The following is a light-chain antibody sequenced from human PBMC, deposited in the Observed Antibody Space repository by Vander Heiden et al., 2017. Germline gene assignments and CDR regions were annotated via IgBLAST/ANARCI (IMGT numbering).Light chain of an antibody. CDR2: LGS. V-gene: IGKV2-28*01. J-gene: IGKJ2*01. CDR3: MQALQTPRT. CDR1: QSHLHSNGYNY. Sequence: DIVMTQSPLSLPVTPGEPASISCRSSQSHLHSNGYNYLDWYLQKPGQSPQLLIYLGSNRASGVPDRFSGSGSGTDFTLKISRVEAEDVGVYYCMQALQTPRTFGQGTKLEIK.